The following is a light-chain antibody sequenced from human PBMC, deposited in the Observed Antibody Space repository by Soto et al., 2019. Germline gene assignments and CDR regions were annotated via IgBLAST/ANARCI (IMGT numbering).Light chain of an antibody. J-gene: IGKJ1*01. CDR2: AAS. Sequence: DIQMTQSPSSLSASVGDRVTITGRASQSISSYLNWYQQKPGKAPKLLIYAASSLQSGVPSRFSGSGSGTDFTLTISSLQPEDFATYYCQQSYSTPVTFGQGTKVDIK. V-gene: IGKV1-39*01. CDR3: QQSYSTPVT. CDR1: QSISSY.